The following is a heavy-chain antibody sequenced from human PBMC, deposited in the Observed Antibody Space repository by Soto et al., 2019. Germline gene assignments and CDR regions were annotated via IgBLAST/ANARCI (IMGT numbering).Heavy chain of an antibody. V-gene: IGHV4-61*01. CDR1: GGSVSSGSYY. CDR2: IYYSGST. J-gene: IGHJ4*02. Sequence: SETLSLTCTVSGGSVSSGSYYWSWIRQPPGKGLEWIGYIYYSGSTNYNPSLKSRVTISVDTSKNQFSLKLSSVTAADTAVYYCAGSKRAQPPIDYWGQGTLVTVSS. CDR3: AGSKRAQPPIDY.